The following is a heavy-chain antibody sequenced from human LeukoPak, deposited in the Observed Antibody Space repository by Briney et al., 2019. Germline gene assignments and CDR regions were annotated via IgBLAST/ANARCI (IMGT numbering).Heavy chain of an antibody. CDR3: ANPYYYGSGSPDP. Sequence: GGSLRLSCAASGFTFSSSVMSWVRQAPGKGLEWVSIISGSGGSTYYADSVKGRFTISRDNSKNTLYLQMNSLRAEDTAVYYCANPYYYGSGSPDPWGQGTLVTVSS. D-gene: IGHD3-10*01. CDR2: ISGSGGST. V-gene: IGHV3-23*01. CDR1: GFTFSSSV. J-gene: IGHJ5*02.